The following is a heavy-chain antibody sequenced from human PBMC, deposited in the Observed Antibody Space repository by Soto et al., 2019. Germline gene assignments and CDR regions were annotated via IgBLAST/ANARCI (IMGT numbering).Heavy chain of an antibody. CDR2: ITTFNGKT. CDR3: GRDRFAYFDPPASDY. Sequence: QVQLVQSGAEVKRPGASVKVSCKASNYTFINFGISWVRQAPGQGLEWMGWITTFNGKTNYAQKFQGRITITADTPTSTAYMELRGLISAATAVYYCGRDRFAYFDPPASDYWGQGTLVTVSS. J-gene: IGHJ4*02. V-gene: IGHV1-18*01. D-gene: IGHD3-9*01. CDR1: NYTFINFG.